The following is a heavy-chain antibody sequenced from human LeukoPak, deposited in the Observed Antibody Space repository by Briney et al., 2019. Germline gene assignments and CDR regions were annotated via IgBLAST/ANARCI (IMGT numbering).Heavy chain of an antibody. CDR3: AKDLEKYSSGWLFDY. D-gene: IGHD6-19*01. Sequence: GGSLRLSCAASGFTFSSYAMSWVRQAPGKGLEWVSAISGSGGSTYYADSVEGRFTISRDNSKNTLYLQMNSLRAEDTAVYYCAKDLEKYSSGWLFDYWGQGTLVTVSS. CDR1: GFTFSSYA. J-gene: IGHJ4*02. CDR2: ISGSGGST. V-gene: IGHV3-23*01.